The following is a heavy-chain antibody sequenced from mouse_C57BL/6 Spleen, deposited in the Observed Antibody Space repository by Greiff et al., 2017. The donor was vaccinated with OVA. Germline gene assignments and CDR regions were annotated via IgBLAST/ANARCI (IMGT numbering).Heavy chain of an antibody. J-gene: IGHJ1*03. D-gene: IGHD1-1*01. CDR2: IDPEDGET. Sequence: EVQLQQSGAELVKPGASVKLSCTASGFNIKDYYMHWVKQRTEQGLEWIGRIDPEDGETKYAQKFQGKATITADTSYNTAYLQLSSLTSEDTAVYSGARSPYYCSSYRYFDVWGTGTTVTVSA. CDR3: ARSPYYCSSYRYFDV. V-gene: IGHV14-2*01. CDR1: GFNIKDYY.